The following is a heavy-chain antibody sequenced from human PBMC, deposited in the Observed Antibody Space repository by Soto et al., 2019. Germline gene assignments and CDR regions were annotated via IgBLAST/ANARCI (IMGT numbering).Heavy chain of an antibody. D-gene: IGHD5-12*01. CDR3: ARPMDRSGYNSGAFDI. J-gene: IGHJ3*02. CDR2: IYYSGST. V-gene: IGHV4-39*01. CDR1: GLHIIGRIFY. Sequence: NLAPTRPVAGLHIIGRIFYLGRNTPAPGKGLEWIGSIYYSGSTYYNPSLKSRVTISVDTSKNQFSLKLSSVTAADTAVYYFARPMDRSGYNSGAFDIWGQGTMVTV.